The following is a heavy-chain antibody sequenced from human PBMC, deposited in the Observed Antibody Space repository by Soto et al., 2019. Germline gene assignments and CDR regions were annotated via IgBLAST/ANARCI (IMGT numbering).Heavy chain of an antibody. CDR1: GYTVTSYA. J-gene: IGHJ2*01. V-gene: IGHV1-3*01. D-gene: IGHD1-26*01. Sequence: ASVKVSCKASGYTVTSYAMHLVRQAPVQILELIVWINAGNVNTKYSQKVQGRVTIAMYTSASTGDIELISLRSEDTAVYYCSRDGSPYWYFDLWGRGTLVTVSS. CDR2: INAGNVNT. CDR3: SRDGSPYWYFDL.